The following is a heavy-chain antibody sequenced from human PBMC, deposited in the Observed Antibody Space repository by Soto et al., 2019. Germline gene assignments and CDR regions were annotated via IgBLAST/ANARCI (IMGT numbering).Heavy chain of an antibody. CDR1: GGSFRGYY. V-gene: IGHV4-34*01. D-gene: IGHD2-8*02. Sequence: QVQLQQWGAGLLKPSETLSLTCAVYGGSFRGYYWTWIRQPPGTGLEWIGEINHSGSTNYNPSLKSRVTISVYTSKNQFSLKLTSVTAADTAVYYCARDKITGLFDYWGQGTLVTVSS. CDR3: ARDKITGLFDY. J-gene: IGHJ4*02. CDR2: INHSGST.